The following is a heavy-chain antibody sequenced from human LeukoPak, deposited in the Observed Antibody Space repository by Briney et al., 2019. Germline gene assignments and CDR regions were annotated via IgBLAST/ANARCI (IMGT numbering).Heavy chain of an antibody. D-gene: IGHD2-15*01. Sequence: GGSLRLSCAASGFTFSSYSMNWVRQAPGKGLEWVSSISSSSSYIYYADSVRGRFTISRDNSKNTLYLQMNSLRAEDTAVYYCVRDRGYCSGGRCYYYYGMDVWGHGTTVTVSS. J-gene: IGHJ6*02. CDR1: GFTFSSYS. V-gene: IGHV3-21*01. CDR3: VRDRGYCSGGRCYYYYGMDV. CDR2: ISSSSSYI.